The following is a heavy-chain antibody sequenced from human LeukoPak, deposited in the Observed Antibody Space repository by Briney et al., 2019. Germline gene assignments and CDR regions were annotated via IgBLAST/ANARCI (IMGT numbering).Heavy chain of an antibody. V-gene: IGHV4-34*01. CDR2: INHSGST. CDR3: ARLTLDWFDP. Sequence: SETLSLTCAVYGGSFSGYYWSWIRQPPGKGLERIGEINHSGSTNYNPSLKSRVTISVDTSKNQFSLKLSSVTAADTAVYYCARLTLDWFDPWGQGTLVTVSS. CDR1: GGSFSGYY. J-gene: IGHJ5*02. D-gene: IGHD3-9*01.